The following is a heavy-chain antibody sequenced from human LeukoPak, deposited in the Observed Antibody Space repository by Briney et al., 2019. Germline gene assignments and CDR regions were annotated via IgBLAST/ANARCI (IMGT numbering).Heavy chain of an antibody. CDR3: ARAEVLHV. CDR1: GDSISSYS. CDR2: IYYSGST. V-gene: IGHV4-59*01. D-gene: IGHD6-13*01. J-gene: IGHJ6*02. Sequence: SETLSLTCIVSGDSISSYSWNWIRQPPGKGLEWIGYIYYSGSTNYNPSLKSRVTISVDTSKNQFSLKLSSVTAADTAVYYCARAEVLHVWGQGTTVTVSS.